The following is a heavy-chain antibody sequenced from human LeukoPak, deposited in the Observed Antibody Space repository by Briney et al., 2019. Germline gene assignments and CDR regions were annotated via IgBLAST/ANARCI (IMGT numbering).Heavy chain of an antibody. Sequence: GGSLRLSCAASGFTFSSYGMHWVRQAPGKGLEWVAVISYDGSNKYYADSVKGRFTISRDNSKNTLYLQMNSLRAEDTAVYYCARDYSSGWPGYWGQGTLVTVSS. CDR2: ISYDGSNK. CDR3: ARDYSSGWPGY. J-gene: IGHJ4*02. CDR1: GFTFSSYG. V-gene: IGHV3-30*03. D-gene: IGHD6-19*01.